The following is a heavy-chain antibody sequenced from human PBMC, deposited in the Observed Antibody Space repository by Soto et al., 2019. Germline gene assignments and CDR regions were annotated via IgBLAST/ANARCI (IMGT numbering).Heavy chain of an antibody. J-gene: IGHJ5*02. V-gene: IGHV4-28*01. Sequence: SETLSLTCGVSGYSISSDNWWVWIRQPPGKGLEWIGYIHYSGITYSNPSLKSRLTMSVDTSKNQFSLKLSSVTAADTAVYYCARHVLLWFGDPIKFDPWGQGTLVTVSS. D-gene: IGHD3-10*01. CDR3: ARHVLLWFGDPIKFDP. CDR1: GYSISSDNW. CDR2: IHYSGIT.